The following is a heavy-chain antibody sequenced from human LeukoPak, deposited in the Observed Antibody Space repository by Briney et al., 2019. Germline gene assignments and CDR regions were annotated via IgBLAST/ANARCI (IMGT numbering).Heavy chain of an antibody. J-gene: IGHJ4*02. D-gene: IGHD6-13*01. Sequence: GGSLRLSCAASGFTVSNNYMSWVRQAPGKGLEWVSVIYSGGSTYYADSVKGRFTISRDNSQNTLYLQMNSLRAEDTAVYYCARDRVAAAGQLDYWGQGTLVTVSS. V-gene: IGHV3-53*01. CDR2: IYSGGST. CDR3: ARDRVAAAGQLDY. CDR1: GFTVSNNY.